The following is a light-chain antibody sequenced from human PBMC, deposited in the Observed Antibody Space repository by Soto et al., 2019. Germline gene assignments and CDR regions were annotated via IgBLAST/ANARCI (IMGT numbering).Light chain of an antibody. Sequence: QSVLTQPASVSASPGQSITISCTGTSSDIGAYNSVSWYQQHPGEAPQLIIYDVSYRPSGISSRFSGSKSGNTASLTVSGLQADDDADYYCTSYTTGRIRVFGGGTKFTVL. CDR3: TSYTTGRIRV. V-gene: IGLV2-14*03. CDR1: SSDIGAYNS. J-gene: IGLJ2*01. CDR2: DVS.